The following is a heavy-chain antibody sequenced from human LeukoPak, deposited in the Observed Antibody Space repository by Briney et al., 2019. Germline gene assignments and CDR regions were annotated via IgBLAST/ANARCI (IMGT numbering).Heavy chain of an antibody. CDR1: GFTFSSYG. CDR3: ARSLFDYYDSSGYYLFGY. J-gene: IGHJ4*02. D-gene: IGHD3-22*01. CDR2: ISGSGGRT. Sequence: GGSLRLSCAASGFTFSSYGMSWVRQAPGKGLEWVSTISGSGGRTYYADSVKGRFTISRDNSKNTLYLQMNSLRAEDTAVYYCARSLFDYYDSSGYYLFGYWGQGTLVTVSS. V-gene: IGHV3-23*01.